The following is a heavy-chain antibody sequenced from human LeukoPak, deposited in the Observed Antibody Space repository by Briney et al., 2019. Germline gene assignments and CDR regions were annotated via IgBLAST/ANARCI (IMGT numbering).Heavy chain of an antibody. V-gene: IGHV4-39*01. CDR3: ARKQYTLWYFDL. D-gene: IGHD2-2*02. CDR2: IYYSGST. Sequence: SETLSLTCTVSGGSISSSSYYWGWIRQPPGKGLEWIGSIYYSGSTYYNPSLKCRVTISVDTSKNQFSLKLSSVTAADTAVYYCARKQYTLWYFDLWGRGTLVTVSS. CDR1: GGSISSSSYY. J-gene: IGHJ2*01.